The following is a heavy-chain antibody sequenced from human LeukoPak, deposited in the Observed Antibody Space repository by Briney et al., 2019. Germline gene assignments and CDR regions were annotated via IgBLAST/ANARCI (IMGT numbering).Heavy chain of an antibody. CDR2: INPNSGGT. J-gene: IGHJ5*02. D-gene: IGHD3-10*01. CDR3: ARGRGGYYGSGSYYYP. CDR1: GYTFTGYY. Sequence: EASVKVSCKASGYTFTGYYMHWVRQAPGQGLEWMGWINPNSGGTNYAQKFQGWVTMTRGTSISTAYMELSRLRSEDTAVYYCARGRGGYYGSGSYYYPWGQGTLVTVSS. V-gene: IGHV1-2*04.